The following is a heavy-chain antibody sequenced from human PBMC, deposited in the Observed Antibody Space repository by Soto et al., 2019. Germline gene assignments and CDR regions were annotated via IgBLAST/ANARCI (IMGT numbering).Heavy chain of an antibody. Sequence: EVQLVESGGGLVQPGGSLRLSCTASGFTFSSYWMNWVRQAPGKGLEWVANINQDGSVKNYGDSVKGRFTISRDNAKNSVELQMNSLRVEGTAGYYGARDPAAAPYFDFWGEGGLVTVSS. D-gene: IGHD6-13*01. CDR3: ARDPAAAPYFDF. CDR1: GFTFSSYW. J-gene: IGHJ4*02. CDR2: INQDGSVK. V-gene: IGHV3-7*01.